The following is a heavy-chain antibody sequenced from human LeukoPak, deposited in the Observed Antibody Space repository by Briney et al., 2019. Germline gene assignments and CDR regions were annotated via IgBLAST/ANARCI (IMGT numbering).Heavy chain of an antibody. J-gene: IGHJ6*02. CDR3: VRRKTYYYDSSASYYGLDV. Sequence: ASVKVSCKASGYTFTSYGISWVRQAPGQGLEWMGWISAYNGNTNYAQKLQGRVTMTTDTSTSTAYMELRSLRSDDTAVYYCVRRKTYYYDSSASYYGLDVWGQGTTVTVSS. V-gene: IGHV1-18*01. CDR2: ISAYNGNT. D-gene: IGHD3-22*01. CDR1: GYTFTSYG.